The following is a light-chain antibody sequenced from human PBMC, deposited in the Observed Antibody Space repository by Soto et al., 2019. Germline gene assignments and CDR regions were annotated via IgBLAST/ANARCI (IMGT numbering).Light chain of an antibody. J-gene: IGLJ1*01. CDR2: RNN. CDR1: SSNIGAGYD. V-gene: IGLV1-40*01. CDR3: QSYDNSLSVYV. Sequence: QSVLTQPPSVSGAPGQRVTISCTGSSSNIGAGYDVHWYQQLPGTAPKLLIFRNNNRPSGVPDRFSGSKSGTSASLAITGLQAEDEADYYCQSYDNSLSVYVFGTGTKVTVL.